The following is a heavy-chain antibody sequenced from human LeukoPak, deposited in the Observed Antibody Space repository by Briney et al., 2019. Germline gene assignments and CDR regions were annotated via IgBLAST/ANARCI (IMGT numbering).Heavy chain of an antibody. V-gene: IGHV3-23*01. CDR1: GFTFSSYA. D-gene: IGHD3-22*01. CDR2: ISGSGGST. CDR3: AKDGSDDSSPNWFDP. Sequence: GGSLRLSCAASGFTFSSYAMSWVRQAPGKGLEWVSAISGSGGSTYYADSVKGRFTISRDNSKNTLYLQMNSLRAEDTAVYYCAKDGSDDSSPNWFDPWGQGTLVTVSS. J-gene: IGHJ5*02.